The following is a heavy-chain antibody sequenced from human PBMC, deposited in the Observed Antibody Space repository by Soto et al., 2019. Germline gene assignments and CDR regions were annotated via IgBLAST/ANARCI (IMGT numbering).Heavy chain of an antibody. CDR3: ARDPGFWYYFDY. Sequence: GALRLSCAASGFTFSSYSMNWVRQAPGKGLEWVSSISSSSSYIYYADSVKGRFTISRDNAKNSLYLQMNSLRAEDTAVYYCARDPGFWYYFDYWGQGTLVTVSS. CDR1: GFTFSSYS. D-gene: IGHD2-8*02. CDR2: ISSSSSYI. J-gene: IGHJ4*02. V-gene: IGHV3-21*01.